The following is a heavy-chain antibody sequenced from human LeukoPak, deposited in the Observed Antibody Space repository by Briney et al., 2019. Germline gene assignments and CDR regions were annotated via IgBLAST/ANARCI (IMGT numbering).Heavy chain of an antibody. CDR1: GFTFSRYG. CDR3: ARVREPGYLT. CDR2: ISGSGSST. D-gene: IGHD1-14*01. J-gene: IGHJ5*02. Sequence: PGGSLRLSCAASGFTFSRYGMSWVRQAPGKGLEWVSAISGSGSSTYYADSVKGRFTISRDTSKNTLYLQMNSLRAEDTAVYYCARVREPGYLTWGQGTLVAVSS. V-gene: IGHV3-23*01.